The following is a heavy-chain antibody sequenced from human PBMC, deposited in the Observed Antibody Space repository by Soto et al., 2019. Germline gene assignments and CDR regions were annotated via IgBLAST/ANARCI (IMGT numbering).Heavy chain of an antibody. CDR3: ASATSDFDY. D-gene: IGHD5-12*01. CDR2: IYSGGST. Sequence: GGSLRLSCGASGFTVSSNYMSWVRQAPGKGLEWVSVIYSGGSTYYADSVKGRFTISRDNSKNTLYLQMNSLRVEDTAVYYCASATSDFDYWGQGTLVTVSS. CDR1: GFTVSSNY. V-gene: IGHV3-53*01. J-gene: IGHJ4*02.